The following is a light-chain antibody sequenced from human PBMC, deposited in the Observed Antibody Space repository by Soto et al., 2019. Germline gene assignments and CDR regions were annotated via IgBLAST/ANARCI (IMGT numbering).Light chain of an antibody. Sequence: EVMMTQFPDTVSVTPGETVTLSCGASQSVRTNLAWYQHKPGQAPRLLIYLTSTRATGIPARFSGSGSGTEFTLTISSLQSEDFAVYYCQKYNNWPFTFGPGTKVDIK. J-gene: IGKJ3*01. CDR2: LTS. CDR1: QSVRTN. CDR3: QKYNNWPFT. V-gene: IGKV3-15*01.